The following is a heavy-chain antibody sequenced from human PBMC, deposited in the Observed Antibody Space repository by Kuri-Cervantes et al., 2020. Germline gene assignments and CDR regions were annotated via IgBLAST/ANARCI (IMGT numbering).Heavy chain of an antibody. CDR2: ISWNSGSI. CDR1: GFTFDDYA. Sequence: SLKISCAASGFTFDDYAMHWVRQAPGKGLEWVSGISWNSGSIGYADSVKGRFTISRDNAKNSLYLQMNSLRAEDTAVYYCARDDYGDYYFDYWGQGTLGTVSS. D-gene: IGHD4-17*01. CDR3: ARDDYGDYYFDY. J-gene: IGHJ4*02. V-gene: IGHV3-9*01.